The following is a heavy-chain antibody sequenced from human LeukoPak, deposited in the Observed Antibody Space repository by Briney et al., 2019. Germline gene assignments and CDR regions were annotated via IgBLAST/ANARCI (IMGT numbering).Heavy chain of an antibody. CDR2: ISSSSSYI. J-gene: IGHJ5*02. V-gene: IGHV3-21*01. CDR1: GFTFSSYS. CDR3: AKEDWFDP. Sequence: GGSLRLSCAASGFTFSSYSMNWVRQAPGKGLEWVSSISSSSSYIYYADSVKGRFTISRDNSKNTLYLQMNSLRAEDTAVYYCAKEDWFDPWGQGTLVTVSS.